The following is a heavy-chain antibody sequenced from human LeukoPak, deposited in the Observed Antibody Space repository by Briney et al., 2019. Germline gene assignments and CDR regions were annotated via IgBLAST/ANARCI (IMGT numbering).Heavy chain of an antibody. Sequence: GASVKVSCKASGYTFTGYYMHWVRQAPGQGLEWMGIINPSGGSTSYAQKFQGRVTMTRDMSTSTVYMELSSLRSEDTAVYYCARDPLESSGYYYYYMDVWGKGTTVTVSS. CDR3: ARDPLESSGYYYYYMDV. CDR1: GYTFTGYY. V-gene: IGHV1-46*01. J-gene: IGHJ6*03. D-gene: IGHD3-22*01. CDR2: INPSGGST.